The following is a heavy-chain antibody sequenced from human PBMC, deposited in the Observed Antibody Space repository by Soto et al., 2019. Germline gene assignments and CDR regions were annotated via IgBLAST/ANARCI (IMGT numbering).Heavy chain of an antibody. V-gene: IGHV4-39*01. CDR1: GGSISSSSYY. D-gene: IGHD1-26*01. Sequence: QLQLQESGPGLVKPSETLSLTCTVSGGSISSSSYYWGWIRQPPGKGLEWIGTIYHSGSPYSQPSLKRRVTISVDTTQKQCSLKLNSVTAADTAIYYCAREMGGSIDYWGQGTLVSVSS. CDR2: IYHSGSP. CDR3: AREMGGSIDY. J-gene: IGHJ4*02.